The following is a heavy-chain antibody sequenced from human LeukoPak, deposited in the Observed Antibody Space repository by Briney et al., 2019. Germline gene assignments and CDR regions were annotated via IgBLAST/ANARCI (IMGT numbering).Heavy chain of an antibody. D-gene: IGHD3-10*01. CDR3: ARGRSGELTWAFTLDS. Sequence: ASVKVSCKASGYTFTGYYMHWVRQAPGQGLEWVGXXXPNSGGTKYAQKFQGRVTMTRDMSISTAYMELSRLRSDDTAVYYCARGRSGELTWAFTLDSWGQGTLVTVSS. J-gene: IGHJ4*02. V-gene: IGHV1-2*02. CDR1: GYTFTGYY. CDR2: XXPNSGGT.